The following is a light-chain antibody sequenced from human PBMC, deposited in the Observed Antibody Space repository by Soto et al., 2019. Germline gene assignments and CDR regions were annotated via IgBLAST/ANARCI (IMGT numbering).Light chain of an antibody. CDR2: DVT. V-gene: IGLV2-14*01. J-gene: IGLJ3*02. Sequence: QPVSVSGSPGQSITISCTGTSSDIGGYNSVSWYQQHPGKVPKLLIYDVTNRPSGISNRFSGSKSGNTASLTISGLQAEDEADYYCSSYGSSNTVVFGGGTKLTVL. CDR3: SSYGSSNTVV. CDR1: SSDIGGYNS.